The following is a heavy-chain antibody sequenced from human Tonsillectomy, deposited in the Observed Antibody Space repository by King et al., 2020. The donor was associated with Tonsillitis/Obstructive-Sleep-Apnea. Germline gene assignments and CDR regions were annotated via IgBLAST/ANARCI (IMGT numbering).Heavy chain of an antibody. D-gene: IGHD4-11*01. J-gene: IGHJ6*03. Sequence: VQLVESGSELKKPGASVKVSCKASGYTFTSYAMNWVRQAPGQGLEWRGWINTNTGNPSYAQGFTGRFVFSLDTSVSTAYLQISSLKAEDTAVYYCAREVYSNYDDYYYMDVWGKGTTVTVSS. CDR3: AREVYSNYDDYYYMDV. CDR2: INTNTGNP. CDR1: GYTFTSYA. V-gene: IGHV7-4-1*02.